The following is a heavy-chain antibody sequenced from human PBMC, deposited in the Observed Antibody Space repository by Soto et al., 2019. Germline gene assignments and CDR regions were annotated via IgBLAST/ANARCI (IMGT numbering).Heavy chain of an antibody. CDR3: ERELGYCSSTSCPVYYYYMDV. CDR2: IRSSSSTI. D-gene: IGHD2-2*01. V-gene: IGHV3-48*01. Sequence: EVQLVESGGGLVQPGGSLRLSCAASGFTFSSYSMNWVRQAPGKGLEWVSYIRSSSSTIYYADSVKGRFTISRDNAKNSLYLQMNSLRAEDTAVYYCERELGYCSSTSCPVYYYYMDVWGKGTTVTVSS. J-gene: IGHJ6*03. CDR1: GFTFSSYS.